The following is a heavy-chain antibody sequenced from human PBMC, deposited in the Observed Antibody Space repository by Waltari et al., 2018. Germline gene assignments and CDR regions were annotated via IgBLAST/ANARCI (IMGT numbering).Heavy chain of an antibody. CDR2: IYPCDSDT. J-gene: IGHJ3*02. V-gene: IGHV5-51*03. CDR1: GYSFTSYW. D-gene: IGHD4-4*01. CDR3: AVTTFALDAFDI. Sequence: EVQLVQSGAEVKQPGESLKMSCKGSGYSFTSYWIAWVRQMPGKGLEWMVIIYPCDSDTRYSPSFQGQVTISADKSISTAYRQWSSLKASDTAMYYCAVTTFALDAFDIWGQGTMVTVSS.